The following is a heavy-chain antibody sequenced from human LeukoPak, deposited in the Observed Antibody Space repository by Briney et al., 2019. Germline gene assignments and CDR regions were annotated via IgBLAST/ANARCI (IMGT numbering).Heavy chain of an antibody. D-gene: IGHD3-10*01. Sequence: SETLSLTCTVSGGSISSYYWSWIRQPPGKGLEWIGYIYYSGSTNYNPSLKSRVTISVDTSKNQFSLKLTSVTAADTAVYYCARDPYHSASGGFPWGQGTLVTVSS. CDR2: IYYSGST. J-gene: IGHJ4*02. CDR1: GGSISSYY. V-gene: IGHV4-59*12. CDR3: ARDPYHSASGGFP.